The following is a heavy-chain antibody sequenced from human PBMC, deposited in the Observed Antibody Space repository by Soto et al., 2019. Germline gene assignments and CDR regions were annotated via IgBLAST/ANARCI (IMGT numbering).Heavy chain of an antibody. CDR1: GYTFTNYG. CDR2: DSAYNGER. CDR3: SRGTSIPASGDY. J-gene: IGHJ4*01. D-gene: IGHD6-6*01. V-gene: IGHV1-18*01. Sequence: QVQLVQSGAEVKKPGASVKVSCKASGYTFTNYGINWVRQAPGQGLEWLGWDSAYNGERRYAQRVQERVTMTKDAPTTPAHMELRSLRSDHTAVYYCSRGTSIPASGDYWGQGTLVTVSS.